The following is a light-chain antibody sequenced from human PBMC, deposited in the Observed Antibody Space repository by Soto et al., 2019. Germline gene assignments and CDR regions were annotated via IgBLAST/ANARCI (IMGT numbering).Light chain of an antibody. CDR1: SSDVGGYNY. Sequence: QSALTQPASVSGSPGQSITISCTGTSSDVGGYNYVSWYQQHPGKAPKLMIYEVNNRPSGVSNRFSGSKSGNTASLTISGLQAEDEADYYCSSYTISSSVAFGGGTKVTVL. CDR3: SSYTISSSVA. J-gene: IGLJ2*01. CDR2: EVN. V-gene: IGLV2-14*01.